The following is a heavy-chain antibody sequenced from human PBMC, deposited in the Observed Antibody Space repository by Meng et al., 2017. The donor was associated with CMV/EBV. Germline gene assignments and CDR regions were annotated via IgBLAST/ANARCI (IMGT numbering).Heavy chain of an antibody. CDR2: ISSSSSTI. Sequence: GGSLRLSCAASGFTFSSYSMNWVRQAPGKGLEWVSYISSSSSTIYYADSVKGRFTTSRDNAKNSLYLQMNSLRAEDTAVYYCARDSRLWSNYYYYGMDVWGQGTTVTVSS. CDR3: ARDSRLWSNYYYYGMDV. CDR1: GFTFSSYS. J-gene: IGHJ6*02. V-gene: IGHV3-48*04. D-gene: IGHD4/OR15-4a*01.